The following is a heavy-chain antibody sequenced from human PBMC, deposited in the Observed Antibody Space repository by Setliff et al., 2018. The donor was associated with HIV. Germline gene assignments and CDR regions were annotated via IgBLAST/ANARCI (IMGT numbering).Heavy chain of an antibody. J-gene: IGHJ4*02. CDR1: GYTFTSYD. D-gene: IGHD3-3*01. V-gene: IGHV1-8*03. CDR3: ARVRERVTIFGVVRDFDS. Sequence: GASVKVSCKASGYTFTSYDINWVRQATGQGLEWMGWMNPNTGNTGYAQKFQGRVSITRDTSTSTVYMELSSLRSDDTAVYYCARVRERVTIFGVVRDFDSWGQGTLVTVSS. CDR2: MNPNTGNT.